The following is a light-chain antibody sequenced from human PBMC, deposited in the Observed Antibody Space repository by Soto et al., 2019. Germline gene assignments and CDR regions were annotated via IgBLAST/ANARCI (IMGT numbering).Light chain of an antibody. Sequence: EIVLTQSPGTLSLSPGERATLSCRASQSVSSSYLAWYQQKPGQAPRLLIYGASRRATGIPYRFSGSGSGTDFTLTISRLEPEDFAVYYCQKYGSSPPYTIGQGTKLEIK. V-gene: IGKV3-20*01. CDR1: QSVSSSY. CDR3: QKYGSSPPYT. J-gene: IGKJ2*01. CDR2: GAS.